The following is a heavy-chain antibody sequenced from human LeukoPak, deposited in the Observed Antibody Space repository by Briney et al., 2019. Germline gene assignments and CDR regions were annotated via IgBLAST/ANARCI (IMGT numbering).Heavy chain of an antibody. Sequence: PGGSLRLSCAASGFTFSSYAMHWVRQAPGKGLEWVTIISFDGSNKYYADSVKGRFTISRDNSKTTLYLQMNSLRAEDTAVHYCARVSYDILTGYSNFDYWGQGTLVTVSS. D-gene: IGHD3-9*01. V-gene: IGHV3-30*04. CDR3: ARVSYDILTGYSNFDY. J-gene: IGHJ4*02. CDR2: ISFDGSNK. CDR1: GFTFSSYA.